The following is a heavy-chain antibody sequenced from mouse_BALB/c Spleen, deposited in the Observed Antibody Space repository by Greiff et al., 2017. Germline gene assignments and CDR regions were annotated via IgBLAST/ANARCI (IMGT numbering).Heavy chain of an antibody. J-gene: IGHJ3*01. V-gene: IGHV3-8*02. Sequence: EVMLVESGPSLVKPSQTLSLTCSVTGDSITSGYWNWIRKFPGNKLEYMGYISYSGSTYYNPSLKSRISITRDTSKNQYYLQLNSVTTEDTATYYCARGYRYDGAWFAYWGQGTLVTVSA. CDR3: ARGYRYDGAWFAY. CDR1: GDSITSGY. CDR2: ISYSGST. D-gene: IGHD2-14*01.